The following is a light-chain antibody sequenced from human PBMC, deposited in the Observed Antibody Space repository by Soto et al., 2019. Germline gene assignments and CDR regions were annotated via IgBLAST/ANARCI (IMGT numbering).Light chain of an antibody. CDR3: SSYTSSSPYV. Sequence: QSALTQPASVSGSPGQSVTISCTGTRSDVGGYNYVSWYQQHPGKAPKLMIYEVSNRPSGVSNRFSGSKSGNTASLTISGLQAEDEADYYCSSYTSSSPYVFGTRTKVTVL. CDR1: RSDVGGYNY. J-gene: IGLJ1*01. V-gene: IGLV2-14*01. CDR2: EVS.